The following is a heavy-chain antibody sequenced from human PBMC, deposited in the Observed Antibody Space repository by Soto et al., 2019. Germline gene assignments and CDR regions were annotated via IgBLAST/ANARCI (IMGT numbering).Heavy chain of an antibody. V-gene: IGHV4-61*01. CDR2: IYYSGTT. J-gene: IGHJ4*02. CDR1: GASVSDKTFY. D-gene: IGHD4-17*01. CDR3: SRTTAVPNTLRSRYYFDY. Sequence: PSETLSLTCSVSGASVSDKTFYWSWLRQSPGKGLEWIGYIYYSGTTNYNPSLKGRFTISVDTSKNQFSLRLNSVTAADTALYYCSRTTAVPNTLRSRYYFDYWGQGMLVTVSS.